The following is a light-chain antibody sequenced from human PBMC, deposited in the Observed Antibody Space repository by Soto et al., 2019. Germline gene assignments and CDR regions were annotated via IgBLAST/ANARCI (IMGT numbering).Light chain of an antibody. CDR3: QQDNNWPPWYT. J-gene: IGKJ2*01. Sequence: EIVMTQSPATLSVSPGARATLACRASQSVSSNLAWYLQNPGQTPRLLIYGASTRATGIAASCSGSGSGTEFTLNISNMPSQDFAVYYCQQDNNWPPWYTFGQGTKLEIK. V-gene: IGKV3-15*01. CDR1: QSVSSN. CDR2: GAS.